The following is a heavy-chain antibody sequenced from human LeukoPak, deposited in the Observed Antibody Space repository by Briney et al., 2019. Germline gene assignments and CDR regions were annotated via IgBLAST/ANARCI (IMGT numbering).Heavy chain of an antibody. V-gene: IGHV4-59*01. CDR1: GGSISSYY. D-gene: IGHD3-3*01. Sequence: SETLSLTCTVSGGSISSYYWSWIRQPPGKGLEWIGYIYYSGSTNCNPSLKSRVTISVDTSKNQFSLKLSSVTAADTAVYYCAREVRGGGYDFYYYYYYGMDVWGQGTTVTVSS. CDR2: IYYSGST. J-gene: IGHJ6*02. CDR3: AREVRGGGYDFYYYYYYGMDV.